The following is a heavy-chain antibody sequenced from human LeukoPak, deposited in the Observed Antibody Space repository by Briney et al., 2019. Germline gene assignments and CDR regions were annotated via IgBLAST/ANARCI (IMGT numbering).Heavy chain of an antibody. Sequence: SETLSLTCAVYGGSFSGYYWSWIRQPPGKGLEWIGYIYYSGSTNYNPSLKSRVTISVDTSKNQFSLKLSSVTAADTAVYYCARGPDYGGDYFDYWGQGTLVTVSS. CDR2: IYYSGST. V-gene: IGHV4-59*01. J-gene: IGHJ4*02. CDR1: GGSFSGYY. CDR3: ARGPDYGGDYFDY. D-gene: IGHD4-17*01.